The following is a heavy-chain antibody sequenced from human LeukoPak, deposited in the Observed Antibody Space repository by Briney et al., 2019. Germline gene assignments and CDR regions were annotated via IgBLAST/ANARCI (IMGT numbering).Heavy chain of an antibody. CDR3: ARSREARGGELLHPFDY. J-gene: IGHJ4*02. D-gene: IGHD1-26*01. CDR2: IYYSGGT. V-gene: IGHV4-39*07. CDR1: GGSISSSSYY. Sequence: SETLSLTCTVSGGSISSSSYYWGWIRQPPGKGLEWIGSIYYSGGTYYNPSLKSRVTISVDTSKNQFSLKLSSVTAADTAVYYCARSREARGGELLHPFDYWGQGTLVTVSS.